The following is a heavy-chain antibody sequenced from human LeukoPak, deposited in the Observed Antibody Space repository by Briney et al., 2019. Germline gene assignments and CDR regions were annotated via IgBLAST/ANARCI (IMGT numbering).Heavy chain of an antibody. V-gene: IGHV4-39*01. CDR1: GGSISSSSYY. CDR2: IYYSGIT. CDR3: ATGPGSFDI. J-gene: IGHJ3*02. D-gene: IGHD1-14*01. Sequence: SETLSLTCTVSGGSISSSSYYWGWIRQPPGKGLEWIGSIYYSGITYYNPSLKSRVTISVDTSKNQFSLKLSSVTASDTALYYCATGPGSFDIWGQGTMVTVSS.